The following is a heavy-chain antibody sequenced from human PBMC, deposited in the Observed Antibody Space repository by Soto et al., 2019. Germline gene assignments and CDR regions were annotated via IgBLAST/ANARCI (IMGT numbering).Heavy chain of an antibody. V-gene: IGHV2-70*01. D-gene: IGHD3-10*01. J-gene: IGHJ3*02. CDR1: GFSLSTSGMC. CDR2: IDWDDDK. Sequence: SGPTLVNPTQTLTLTCTFSGFSLSTSGMCVSWIRQPPGKALEWLALIDWDDDKYYSTSLQTRLTISKDTSKNQVVLTMTNMDPVDTATYYCARMVRGVMGHDAFDIWGQGTMVTVSS. CDR3: ARMVRGVMGHDAFDI.